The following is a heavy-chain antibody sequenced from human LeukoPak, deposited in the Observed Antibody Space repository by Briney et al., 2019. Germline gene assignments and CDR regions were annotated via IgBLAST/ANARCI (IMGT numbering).Heavy chain of an antibody. Sequence: SVKVSCKASGGTFSSYAISWVRQAPGQGLEWMGGIIPIFGTANYAQEFQGGITITADESTSTAYMELSSLRSEDTAVYYCARGDSDVSLGAFDIWGQGTMVTVSS. V-gene: IGHV1-69*13. CDR1: GGTFSSYA. D-gene: IGHD3-10*01. J-gene: IGHJ3*02. CDR3: ARGDSDVSLGAFDI. CDR2: IIPIFGTA.